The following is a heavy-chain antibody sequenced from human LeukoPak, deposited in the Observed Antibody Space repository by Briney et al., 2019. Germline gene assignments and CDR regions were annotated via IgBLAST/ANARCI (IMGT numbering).Heavy chain of an antibody. CDR2: IKQDGSEK. CDR3: ARMVAVRFREYNYVSYYFDT. V-gene: IGHV3-7*01. Sequence: GGFLRLSCAASGFTFSPYWMNWVRQAPGKGLEGVASIKQDGSEKYYVDSVEGRFTFSRDNAKNSLYLQMNSLRDEDTAVYYCARMVAVRFREYNYVSYYFDTTGQRTLVTVSS. J-gene: IGHJ4*02. D-gene: IGHD5-18*01. CDR1: GFTFSPYW.